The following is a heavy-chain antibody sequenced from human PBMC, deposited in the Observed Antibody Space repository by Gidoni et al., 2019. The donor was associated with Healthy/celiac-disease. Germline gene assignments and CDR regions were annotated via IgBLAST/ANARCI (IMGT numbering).Heavy chain of an antibody. D-gene: IGHD5-12*01. Sequence: VKGLEWVAVIWYDGSNKYYADSVKGRFTISRDNSKNTLYLQMNSLRAEDTAVYYCARARSGYDLYYFDYWGQGTLVTVSS. CDR2: IWYDGSNK. CDR3: ARARSGYDLYYFDY. J-gene: IGHJ4*02. V-gene: IGHV3-33*01.